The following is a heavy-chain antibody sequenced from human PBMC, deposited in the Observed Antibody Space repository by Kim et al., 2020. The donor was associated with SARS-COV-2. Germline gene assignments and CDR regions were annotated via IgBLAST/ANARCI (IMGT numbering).Heavy chain of an antibody. CDR1: GGTFSSYA. D-gene: IGHD3-10*01. V-gene: IGHV1-69*04. J-gene: IGHJ3*02. CDR3: AREDVLQDAFDI. CDR2: IIPILGIA. Sequence: SVKFSCKASGGTFSSYAISWVRQAPGQGLEWMGRIIPILGIANYAQKFQGRVTITADKSTSTAYMELSSLRSEDTAVYYCAREDVLQDAFDIWGQGTMV.